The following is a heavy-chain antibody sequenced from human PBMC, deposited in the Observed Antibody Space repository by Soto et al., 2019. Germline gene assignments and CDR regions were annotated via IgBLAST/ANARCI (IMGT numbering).Heavy chain of an antibody. Sequence: QLQLQESGPGLVKPSETLSLNCSVSGGSISDSYCSWIRKHPGQGLEWIGYIYHSGRTNYNPSLRSRATISVDTSKTQFSLKLSSVTAADTAVYFCAGNKYNNSWGRDGFDPWAQGTLVTVSS. V-gene: IGHV4-59*03. D-gene: IGHD3-16*01. CDR3: AGNKYNNSWGRDGFDP. CDR1: GGSISDSY. CDR2: IYHSGRT. J-gene: IGHJ5*02.